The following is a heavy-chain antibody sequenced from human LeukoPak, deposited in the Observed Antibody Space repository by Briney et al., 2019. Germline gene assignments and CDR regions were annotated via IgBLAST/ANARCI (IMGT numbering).Heavy chain of an antibody. CDR3: AKGLRYLSFNDAFDI. V-gene: IGHV4-39*01. CDR1: GFTFRRYG. CDR2: MYYSGST. Sequence: GSLRLSCAASGFTFRRYGMNWVRQPPGKGLEWIGSMYYSGSTYYNPSLKSRVTISVDTSKNQFSLRLSSVTAADTAVYFCAKGLRYLSFNDAFDIWGQGTMVTVSS. D-gene: IGHD3-9*01. J-gene: IGHJ3*02.